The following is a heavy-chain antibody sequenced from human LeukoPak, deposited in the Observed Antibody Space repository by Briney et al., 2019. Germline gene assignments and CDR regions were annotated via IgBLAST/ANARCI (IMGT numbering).Heavy chain of an antibody. Sequence: QVQLVESGGGVVQPGRSLRLSCAAYGFTFSSYAMHWVRQAPGKGLEWVAVISYDGSNKYYADSVKGRFTISRDNSKNTLYLQMNSLRAEDTAVYYCARDGAGVVRYLFDYWGQGTLVTVSS. CDR1: GFTFSSYA. V-gene: IGHV3-30-3*01. CDR3: ARDGAGVVRYLFDY. D-gene: IGHD3-9*01. J-gene: IGHJ4*02. CDR2: ISYDGSNK.